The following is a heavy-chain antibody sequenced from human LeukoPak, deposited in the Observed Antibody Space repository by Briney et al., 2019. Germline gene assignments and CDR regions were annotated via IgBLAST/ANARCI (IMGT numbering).Heavy chain of an antibody. Sequence: KPSETPSLTCTVSGGSISSYYWSWIRQPAGKGLEWIGRIYTSGSTNYNPSLKSRVTMSVDTSKNQFSLKLSSVTAADTAVYYCAREDHWAFGGNWSDPWGQGTLVTVSS. CDR1: GGSISSYY. CDR2: IYTSGST. CDR3: AREDHWAFGGNWSDP. J-gene: IGHJ5*02. V-gene: IGHV4-4*07. D-gene: IGHD3-10*01.